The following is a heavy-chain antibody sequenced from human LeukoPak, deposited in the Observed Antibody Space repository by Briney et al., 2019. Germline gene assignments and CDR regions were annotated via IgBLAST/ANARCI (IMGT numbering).Heavy chain of an antibody. CDR3: ARVDSYGYRGTFDY. CDR2: ISAYNGNT. J-gene: IGHJ4*02. CDR1: GYTFTSYG. V-gene: IGHV1-18*04. Sequence: ASVKVSCKASGYTFTSYGISWVRQAPGQGLEWMGCISAYNGNTNYAQKLQGRVTMTTDTSTSTAYMELRSLRSDDTAVYYCARVDSYGYRGTFDYWGQGTLVTVSS. D-gene: IGHD5-18*01.